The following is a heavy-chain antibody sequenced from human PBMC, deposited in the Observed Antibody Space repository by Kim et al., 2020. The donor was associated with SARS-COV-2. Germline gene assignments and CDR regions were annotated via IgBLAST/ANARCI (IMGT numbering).Heavy chain of an antibody. CDR2: ISGSGGST. Sequence: GGSLRLSCAASGFTFSSYAMSGVRQAPGKGLEWVSAISGSGGSTYYADSVKGRFTISRDNSKNTLYLQMNSLRAEDTAVYYCAKAGSGYTRASYFDYWGQGTLVTVSS. J-gene: IGHJ4*02. V-gene: IGHV3-23*01. D-gene: IGHD5-12*01. CDR3: AKAGSGYTRASYFDY. CDR1: GFTFSSYA.